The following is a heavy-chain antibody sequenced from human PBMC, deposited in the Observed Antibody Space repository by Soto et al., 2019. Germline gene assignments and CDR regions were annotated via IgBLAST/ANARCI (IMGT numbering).Heavy chain of an antibody. CDR3: ARDREGDNWFDP. J-gene: IGHJ5*02. V-gene: IGHV4-31*03. CDR1: GGSISSGGYY. CDR2: IYYSGST. D-gene: IGHD1-26*01. Sequence: SETLSLTCTVSGGSISSGGYYWSWIRQHPGKGLEWIGYIYYSGSTYYNPSLKSRVTISVYTSKNQFSLKLSSVTAADTAVYYCARDREGDNWFDPWGQGTLVTVSS.